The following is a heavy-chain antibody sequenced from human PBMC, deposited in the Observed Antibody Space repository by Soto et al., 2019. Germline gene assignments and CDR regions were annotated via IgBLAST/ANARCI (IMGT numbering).Heavy chain of an antibody. CDR2: IYPGDSDT. CDR1: GYSFTSYW. V-gene: IGHV5-51*01. J-gene: IGHJ6*02. D-gene: IGHD1-26*01. CDR3: ARTGGSQPEDYYYGMDV. Sequence: GESLNISCKGSGYSFTSYWIGWVRQMPGKGLEWMGIIYPGDSDTRYSPSFQGQVTISADKSISTAYLQWSSLKASDTAMYYCARTGGSQPEDYYYGMDVWGQGNTVTVSS.